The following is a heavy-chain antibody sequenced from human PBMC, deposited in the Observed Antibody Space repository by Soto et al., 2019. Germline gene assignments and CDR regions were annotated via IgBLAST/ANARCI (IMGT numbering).Heavy chain of an antibody. CDR1: EGSITGRSYY. J-gene: IGHJ4*02. V-gene: IGHV4-39*02. CDR3: AMTPGLAAGCRFDS. D-gene: IGHD6-13*01. Sequence: XGTLSLTCPVSEGSITGRSYYWGCIRPPPGKGLEWMGRIYSSDTTYYNPSLKRRVTITTDTSENRIALRLSSVTAADAAVNYCAMTPGLAAGCRFDSWGQGTLVTVSS. CDR2: IYSSDTT.